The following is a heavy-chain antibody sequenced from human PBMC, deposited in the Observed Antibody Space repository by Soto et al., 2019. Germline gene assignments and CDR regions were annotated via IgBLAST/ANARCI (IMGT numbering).Heavy chain of an antibody. D-gene: IGHD4-17*01. V-gene: IGHV1-18*01. Sequence: ASVKVSCKASGYTFTSYGISWVRQAPGQGLEWMGWISAYNGNTNYAQKLQGRVTMTTDTSTSTAYMELRSLRSDDTAVYYCARGTYDYGDYEGIDYWGQGTLVTVSS. J-gene: IGHJ4*02. CDR1: GYTFTSYG. CDR3: ARGTYDYGDYEGIDY. CDR2: ISAYNGNT.